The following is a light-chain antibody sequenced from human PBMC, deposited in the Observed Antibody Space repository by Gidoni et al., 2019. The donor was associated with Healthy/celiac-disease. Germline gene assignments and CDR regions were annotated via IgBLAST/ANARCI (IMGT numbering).Light chain of an antibody. CDR2: DAS. CDR3: QQRSNWPPLT. CDR1: QSVSSY. J-gene: IGKJ4*01. Sequence: EIVLTHSPATLSLSPGERATLSCRASQSVSSYLAWYQQKPGQSPSLLIYDASNRATGIPARFSGSGSGTDFTLTISSLEPEDFAVYYCQQRSNWPPLTFGGGTKVEIK. V-gene: IGKV3-11*01.